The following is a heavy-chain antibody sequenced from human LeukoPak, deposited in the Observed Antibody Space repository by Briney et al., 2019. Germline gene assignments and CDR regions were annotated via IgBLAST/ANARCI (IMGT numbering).Heavy chain of an antibody. J-gene: IGHJ6*02. D-gene: IGHD2-15*01. CDR1: GFTFSSYA. V-gene: IGHV3-23*01. CDR3: AKNLFCGGGSCYPSALGMDV. Sequence: GGSLTLSCAASGFTFSSYAMIWLRQAPGKGLEWVSNISGSGNRTYYADSVKGRFTISRDNSKNTLFLQMNSLRAEDTAVYYCAKNLFCGGGSCYPSALGMDVWGQGTTVTVSS. CDR2: ISGSGNRT.